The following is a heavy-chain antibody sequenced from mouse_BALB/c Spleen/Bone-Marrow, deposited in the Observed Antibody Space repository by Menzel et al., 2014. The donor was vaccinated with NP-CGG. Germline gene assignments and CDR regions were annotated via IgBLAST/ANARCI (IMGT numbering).Heavy chain of an antibody. CDR3: ARGYGNSYIYYFDY. Sequence: VQLQQSGPELEKPGASVKISCKASGYSFTGYNMNWVKQSNGESLEWIGNIDPYYGGTSFNQKFKGKATLTVDKSSSTAYMQLKSLTSEDSAVYHCARGYGNSYIYYFDYWGQGTALTVSS. D-gene: IGHD1-1*01. CDR1: GYSFTGYN. J-gene: IGHJ2*01. V-gene: IGHV1-39*01. CDR2: IDPYYGGT.